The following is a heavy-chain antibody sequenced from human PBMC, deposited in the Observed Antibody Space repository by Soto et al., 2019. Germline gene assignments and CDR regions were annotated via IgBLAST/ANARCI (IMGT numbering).Heavy chain of an antibody. J-gene: IGHJ4*02. CDR2: IIPIFGTA. CDR1: GGTFSSYA. CDR3: ASWGGYYPHPIDY. D-gene: IGHD3-3*01. V-gene: IGHV1-69*06. Sequence: GASVKVSCKASGGTFSSYAISWVRQAPGQGLEWMGGIIPIFGTANYAQKFQGRVTITADKSTSTAYMELSSLRSEDTAVYYCASWGGYYPHPIDYWGQGTLVTVSS.